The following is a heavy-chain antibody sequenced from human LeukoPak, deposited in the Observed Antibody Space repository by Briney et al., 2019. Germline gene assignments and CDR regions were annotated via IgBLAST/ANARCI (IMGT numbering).Heavy chain of an antibody. D-gene: IGHD3-10*01. J-gene: IGHJ6*02. CDR1: GYTFTSYG. CDR2: ISAYNGNT. V-gene: IGHV1-18*01. Sequence: ASVKVSCKASGYTFTSYGISWVRQAPGQGLEWMGWISAYNGNTNYAQKLQGRVTMTTDTFTSTAYMELRSLRAEDTAVYYCAKAAPVEIWFWDVWGQGTTVTVSS. CDR3: AKAAPVEIWFWDV.